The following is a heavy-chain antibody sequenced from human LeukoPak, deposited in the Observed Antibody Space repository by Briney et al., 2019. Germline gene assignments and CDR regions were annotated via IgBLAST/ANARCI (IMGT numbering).Heavy chain of an antibody. V-gene: IGHV1-8*01. CDR1: GYTFTSYD. J-gene: IGHJ6*03. CDR2: MNPNSGNT. Sequence: ASVKVSRKASGYTFTSYDINWVRQATGQGLEWMGWMNPNSGNTGYAQKFQGRVTMTRNTSISTAYMELSSLRSEDTAVYYCARAPVTTVYYYYMDVWGKGTTVTVSS. D-gene: IGHD4-11*01. CDR3: ARAPVTTVYYYYMDV.